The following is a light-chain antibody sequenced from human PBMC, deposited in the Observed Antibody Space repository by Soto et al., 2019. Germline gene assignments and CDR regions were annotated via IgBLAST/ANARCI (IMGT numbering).Light chain of an antibody. CDR3: QQYDQWWT. CDR1: QSINTK. J-gene: IGKJ5*01. CDR2: DAS. Sequence: EIVMTQSPATLSVSPGEGATFSCRASQSINTKIAWYQLKPGQAPRLLIYDASIRATGIPARFSGSGSGTEFSLTINSLQSEDFGVYFCQQYDQWWTFGQGTRLEIK. V-gene: IGKV3-15*01.